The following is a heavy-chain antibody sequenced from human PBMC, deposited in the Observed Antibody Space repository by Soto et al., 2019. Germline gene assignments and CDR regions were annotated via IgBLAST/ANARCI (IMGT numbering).Heavy chain of an antibody. CDR3: ARNGTYGSSRSHYSGMDV. J-gene: IGHJ6*02. CDR1: GGTFDKFI. V-gene: IGHV1-69*13. CDR2: IVPMLGTP. Sequence: ASVKVSCKASGGTFDKFIMNRVRQTPGGGLEWMGGIVPMLGTPTYAEKFKGRVRISATGSATTTYMEVTSLRSEDTAIYYCARNGTYGSSRSHYSGMDVWGQGTRSPSP. D-gene: IGHD3-10*01.